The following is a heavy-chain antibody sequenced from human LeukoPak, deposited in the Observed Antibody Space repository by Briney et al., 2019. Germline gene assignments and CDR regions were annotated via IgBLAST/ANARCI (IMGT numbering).Heavy chain of an antibody. CDR2: ISAYNGNT. CDR3: ARARVGATLLDY. CDR1: GYTFTSYG. Sequence: ASVKVSCKASGYTFTSYGISWVRQAPGQGLEWMGWISAYNGNTNYAQKLQGRVTMTTDTSTSTAYTELRSLRSDDTAVYYCARARVGATLLDYWGQGTLVTVSS. D-gene: IGHD1-26*01. J-gene: IGHJ4*02. V-gene: IGHV1-18*01.